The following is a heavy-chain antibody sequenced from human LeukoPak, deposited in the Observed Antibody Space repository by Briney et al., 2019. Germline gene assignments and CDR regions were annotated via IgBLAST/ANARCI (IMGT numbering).Heavy chain of an antibody. V-gene: IGHV3-23*01. J-gene: IGHJ4*02. Sequence: GGSLRLSCAASGFTIGGFAMTWVRQAPGKGLEWVSSIGSDYETHYSDSVKGRFTISRDNSKNTVYLQMNTLRAEDTAVYYCARTFVSGDGQKVGYFDYWGQGTPVTVSS. D-gene: IGHD5-24*01. CDR3: ARTFVSGDGQKVGYFDY. CDR2: IGSDYET. CDR1: GFTIGGFA.